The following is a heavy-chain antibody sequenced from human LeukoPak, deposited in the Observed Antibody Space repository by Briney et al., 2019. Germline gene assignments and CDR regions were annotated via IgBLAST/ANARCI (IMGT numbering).Heavy chain of an antibody. CDR2: ISSRSSIT. V-gene: IGHV3-48*01. CDR3: ASFDRVY. CDR1: GFTLSSYS. Sequence: GGSLRLSCAASGFTLSSYSMNWVRQAPGKGLEWVSYISSRSSITHYADSVKGRFTISRDNAKNSLYLQMNSLRAEDTAVYYCASFDRVYWGQGTLVTVSS. D-gene: IGHD3-9*01. J-gene: IGHJ4*02.